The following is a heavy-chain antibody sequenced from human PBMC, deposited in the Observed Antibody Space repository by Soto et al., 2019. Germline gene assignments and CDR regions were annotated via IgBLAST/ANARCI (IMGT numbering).Heavy chain of an antibody. CDR3: TIVLALPHIDAFDI. Sequence: EGQLVESGGRLVEPGGSLRLSCAASGFNFNVAWMNWVRQAPGKGLEWLGRIKSKGGGETTEYVAFVKGRFTISRDDSKNALYLQMNSLKSYDTAVYYCTIVLALPHIDAFDIWCQGTMVTVSS. CDR2: IKSKGGGETT. CDR1: GFNFNVAW. D-gene: IGHD3-3*02. J-gene: IGHJ3*02. V-gene: IGHV3-15*05.